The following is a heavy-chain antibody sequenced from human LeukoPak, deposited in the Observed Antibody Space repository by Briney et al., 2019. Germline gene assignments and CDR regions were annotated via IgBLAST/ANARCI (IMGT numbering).Heavy chain of an antibody. CDR1: GYTFTGYY. D-gene: IGHD6-19*01. CDR2: INPNSGGT. Sequence: ASVKVSCKASGYTFTGYYMHWVRQAPGQGLEWMGWINPNSGGTNYAQKFQGRVTMTRDTSISTAYMELSGLRSDDTAVYYCARDRAVAGTVDAFDIWGQGTMVTVSS. CDR3: ARDRAVAGTVDAFDI. V-gene: IGHV1-2*02. J-gene: IGHJ3*02.